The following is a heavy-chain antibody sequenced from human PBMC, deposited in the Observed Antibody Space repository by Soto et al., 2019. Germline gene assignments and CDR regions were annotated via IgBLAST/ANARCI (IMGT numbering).Heavy chain of an antibody. V-gene: IGHV3-43*01. J-gene: IGHJ4*02. CDR1: GFTFDDYT. CDR3: AKDGFLGVAKYYFDY. Sequence: GSLRLSCAASGFTFDDYTMHWVRQAPGKGLEWVSLISWDGGSTYYADSVKGRFTISRDNSKNSLYLQMNSLRTEDTALYYCAKDGFLGVAKYYFDYWGQGTLVTVSS. D-gene: IGHD3-3*01. CDR2: ISWDGGST.